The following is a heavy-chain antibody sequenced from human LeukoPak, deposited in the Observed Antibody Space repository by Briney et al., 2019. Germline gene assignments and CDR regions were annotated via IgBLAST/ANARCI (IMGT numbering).Heavy chain of an antibody. D-gene: IGHD4-17*01. CDR2: IIPILGIA. CDR1: GGTFSIYA. CDR3: ARDGTVTTLNFDY. Sequence: SVKVSCKASGGTFSIYAISWVRQAPGQGLEWMGRIIPILGIANYAQKFQGRVTITADKSTSTAYMELSSLRSEDTAVYYCARDGTVTTLNFDYWGQGTLVTVSS. J-gene: IGHJ4*02. V-gene: IGHV1-69*04.